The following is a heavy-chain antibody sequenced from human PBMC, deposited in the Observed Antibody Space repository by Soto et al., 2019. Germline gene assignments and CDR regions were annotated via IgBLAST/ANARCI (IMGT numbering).Heavy chain of an antibody. V-gene: IGHV4-30-2*01. J-gene: IGHJ4*02. CDR1: GGSISSGGYS. CDR2: IYHSGST. D-gene: IGHD4-4*01. CDR3: ARGMTTVTTLDY. Sequence: QLQLQESGPGLVKPSQTLSLTCAVSGGSISSGGYSWSWIRQPPGKGLEWIGYIYHSGSTYYNPSLKSRITISIDRSKNQLSLKLSSVTAADTAVYYCARGMTTVTTLDYWGQGTLVTVSS.